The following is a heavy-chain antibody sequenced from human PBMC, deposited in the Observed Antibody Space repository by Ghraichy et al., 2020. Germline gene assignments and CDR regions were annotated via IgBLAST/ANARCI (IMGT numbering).Heavy chain of an antibody. V-gene: IGHV3-48*02. CDR2: ISSSSSTI. CDR3: ARGPDSSGYYEFDY. CDR1: GFTFSSYS. Sequence: GGSLRLSCAASGFTFSSYSMNWVRQAPGKGLEWVSYISSSSSTIYYADSVKGRFTISRDNAKNSLYLQMNSLRDEDTAVYYCARGPDSSGYYEFDYWGQGTLVTVSS. J-gene: IGHJ4*02. D-gene: IGHD3-22*01.